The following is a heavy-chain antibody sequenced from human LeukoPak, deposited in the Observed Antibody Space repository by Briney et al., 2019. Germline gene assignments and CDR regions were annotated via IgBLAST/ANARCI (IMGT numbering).Heavy chain of an antibody. J-gene: IGHJ4*02. CDR2: INTNSGGT. Sequence: ASVTVSRKPSGYTLTGYYMHGVRQAPGEGREWVGWINTNSGGTNYAKRFQGRVTMTRDTSISTAYMELSRLRSDDTAVYYYARAGSGYSGYGYYWGQGTLVTVSS. CDR1: GYTLTGYY. D-gene: IGHD5-12*01. CDR3: ARAGSGYSGYGYY. V-gene: IGHV1-2*02.